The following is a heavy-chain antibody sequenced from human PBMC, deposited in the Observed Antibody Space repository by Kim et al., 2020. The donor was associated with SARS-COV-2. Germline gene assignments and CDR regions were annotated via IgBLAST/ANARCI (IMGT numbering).Heavy chain of an antibody. V-gene: IGHV3-7*01. J-gene: IGHJ3*02. CDR3: ARGGLFYSFDI. D-gene: IGHD3-10*01. Sequence: VDSQRGRITITRDNAKNSLYLQMSSRRAEDTAVYYCARGGLFYSFDIWGQGTLVSVSS.